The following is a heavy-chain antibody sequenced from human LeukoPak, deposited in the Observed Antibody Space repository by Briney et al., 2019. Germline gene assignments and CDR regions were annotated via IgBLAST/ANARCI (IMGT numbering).Heavy chain of an antibody. CDR3: ASSSSWYPAGFDY. D-gene: IGHD6-13*01. CDR1: GFTFRSYS. J-gene: IGHJ4*02. Sequence: PGGSLRLSCAASGFTFRSYSMHWVRQAPVRGLESVAVISPDGTNIYYAGSVKGRFTISRDNAKNSLYLQMNSLRAEDTAVYYCASSSSWYPAGFDYWGQGTLVTVSS. V-gene: IGHV3-30-3*01. CDR2: ISPDGTNI.